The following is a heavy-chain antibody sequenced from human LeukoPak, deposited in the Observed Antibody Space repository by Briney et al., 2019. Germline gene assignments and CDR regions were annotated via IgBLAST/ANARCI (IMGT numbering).Heavy chain of an antibody. V-gene: IGHV1-69*04. D-gene: IGHD6-19*01. CDR3: AREGYSSGWYNYFDY. CDR2: IIPIFGIA. Sequence: GASVKVSCKASGGTFSSYAINWVRQAPGQGLEWMGRIIPIFGIANYAQKFQGRVTITADKSTSTAYMVLSSLRSEDTAVYYCAREGYSSGWYNYFDYWGQGTLVTVSS. J-gene: IGHJ4*02. CDR1: GGTFSSYA.